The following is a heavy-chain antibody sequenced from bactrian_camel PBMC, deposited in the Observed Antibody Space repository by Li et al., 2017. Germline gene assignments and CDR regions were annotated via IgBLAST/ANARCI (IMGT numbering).Heavy chain of an antibody. V-gene: IGHV3S40*01. Sequence: VQLVESGGGLVQPGGSLRLSCAASGFSFSDYDMNWVRQAPGKGLEWVSVINSGGGMTHYADSVKGRFTISRDNSKNTLYLLMNSLTSEDSALYYCSLYWGFWGQGTQVTVS. CDR1: GFSFSDYD. CDR2: INSGGGMT. D-gene: IGHD2*01. J-gene: IGHJ4*01. CDR3: SLYWGF.